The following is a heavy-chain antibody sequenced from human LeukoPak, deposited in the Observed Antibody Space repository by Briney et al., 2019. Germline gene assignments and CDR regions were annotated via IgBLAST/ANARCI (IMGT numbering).Heavy chain of an antibody. CDR2: IWNDGSNK. D-gene: IGHD3-22*01. J-gene: IGHJ3*02. V-gene: IGHV3-33*01. CDR1: GFTFSSYG. CDR3: ARIHSLYYYDSSGYGAFDI. Sequence: PGRSLRLSCAASGFTFSSYGMHWVRQAPGKGLEWVAVIWNDGSNKYYADSVKGRFTISRDNSKNTLYLQMSSLRAEDTAVYYCARIHSLYYYDSSGYGAFDIWGPGTVVTVSS.